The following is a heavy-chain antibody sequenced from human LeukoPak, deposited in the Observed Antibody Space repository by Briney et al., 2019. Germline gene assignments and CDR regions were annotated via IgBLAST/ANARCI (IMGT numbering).Heavy chain of an antibody. V-gene: IGHV7-4-1*02. CDR2: INTNTGNP. Sequence: ASVKVSCKASGYTFTSYAMNWVRQAPGQGLEWMGWINTNTGNPTYAQGFTGRFVFSLDTSVSTAYLQISSLKAEDTAVYYCARDRVGGSHYYYYGMDVWGQGTTVTVSS. CDR3: ARDRVGGSHYYYYGMDV. CDR1: GYTFTSYA. J-gene: IGHJ6*02. D-gene: IGHD3-3*01.